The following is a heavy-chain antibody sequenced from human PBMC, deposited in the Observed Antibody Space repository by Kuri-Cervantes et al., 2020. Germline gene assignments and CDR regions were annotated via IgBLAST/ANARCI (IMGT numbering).Heavy chain of an antibody. CDR1: GFTVSSNY. D-gene: IGHD6-19*01. CDR2: IYSGGST. Sequence: LSLTCAASGFTVSSNYMSWVRQAPGKGLEWVSVIYSGGSTYYADSVKGRFTISRDNSKDSLYLQMDNLRTEDTALYYCGKDNGYSSGWYGAFDTWGLGTMVTVSS. CDR3: GKDNGYSSGWYGAFDT. J-gene: IGHJ3*02. V-gene: IGHV3-53*05.